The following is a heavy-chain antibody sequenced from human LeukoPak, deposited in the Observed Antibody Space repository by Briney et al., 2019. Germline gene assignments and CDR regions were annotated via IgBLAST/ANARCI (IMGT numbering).Heavy chain of an antibody. V-gene: IGHV1-24*01. J-gene: IGHJ5*02. D-gene: IGHD3-3*01. Sequence: ASVKVSCKVSGYTLTELSMHWVRQAPGKGLEWMGGFDPEDGETIYAQKFQGRVTMTEDTSTDTAYMELSSLRSEDTAVYYCATTGGGGSCITIFGVVIIRSWFDPWGQGTLVTVSS. CDR2: FDPEDGET. CDR1: GYTLTELS. CDR3: ATTGGGGSCITIFGVVIIRSWFDP.